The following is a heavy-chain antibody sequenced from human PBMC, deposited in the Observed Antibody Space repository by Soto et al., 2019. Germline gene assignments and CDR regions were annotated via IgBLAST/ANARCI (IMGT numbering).Heavy chain of an antibody. D-gene: IGHD4-17*01. Sequence: QITLKESGPTLVKPTQTLTLTCTFSWFSLSTSRVGVGWIRQPPGKALEWLALIYWDDDKRYRPSLKSRLTITKDTSKNQVVLTMTNMDPVDTATYYCAHGDYGGNSFNWFDPWGQGTLVTVSS. V-gene: IGHV2-5*02. J-gene: IGHJ5*02. CDR2: IYWDDDK. CDR1: WFSLSTSRVG. CDR3: AHGDYGGNSFNWFDP.